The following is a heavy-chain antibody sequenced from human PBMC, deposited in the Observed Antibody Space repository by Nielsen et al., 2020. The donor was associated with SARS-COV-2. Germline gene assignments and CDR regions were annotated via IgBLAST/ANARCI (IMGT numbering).Heavy chain of an antibody. CDR1: GGSIGSGNYF. V-gene: IGHV4-61*02. J-gene: IGHJ4*02. CDR2: FYPSGST. Sequence: SETLSLTCTVSGGSIGSGNYFWNWLRQHAGKGLEWIGRFYPSGSTIYNPSLKSRVTISVDTSKNQFSLNLTSVTAADTAVYYCAGVRPYYFDHWGQGTLVTVSS. CDR3: AGVRPYYFDH.